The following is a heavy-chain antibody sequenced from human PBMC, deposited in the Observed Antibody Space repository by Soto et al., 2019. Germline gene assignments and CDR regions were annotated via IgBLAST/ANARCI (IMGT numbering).Heavy chain of an antibody. CDR2: ISGSSSDT. D-gene: IGHD3-3*01. J-gene: IGHJ4*02. V-gene: IGHV3-11*05. CDR1: GFTFSDYY. Sequence: QVQLVESGGGLVKPGGSLRLSCAASGFTFSDYYMSWIRQAPGKGLESLSYISGSSSDTKYADSVRGRFTISRDNAKHSLYRQMNSLRAEDTAVYYCATGPRRLSDWGQGTPVIVSS. CDR3: ATGPRRLSD.